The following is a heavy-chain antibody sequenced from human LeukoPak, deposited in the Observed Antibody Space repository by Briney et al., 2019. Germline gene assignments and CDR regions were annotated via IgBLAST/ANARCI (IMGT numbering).Heavy chain of an antibody. CDR1: GFTFSAFG. D-gene: IGHD3-9*01. J-gene: IGHJ6*02. V-gene: IGHV3-23*01. CDR2: ITKSGDST. CDR3: TKDYCGKFCSAV. Sequence: GGSLRLSCAASGFTFSAFGMNWVRQAPGKGLKWVSTITKSGDSTYYVDSVKGRFTISRDNSKNTLYLQMNSLRAEDTAKYYCTKDYCGKFCSAVWGQGTTVTVSS.